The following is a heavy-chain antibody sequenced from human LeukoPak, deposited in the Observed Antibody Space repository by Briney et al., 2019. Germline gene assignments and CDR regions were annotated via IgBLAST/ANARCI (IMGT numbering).Heavy chain of an antibody. D-gene: IGHD5-12*01. J-gene: IGHJ5*02. CDR2: FDPEDGET. CDR3: ATTASNSGCDLGWFDP. Sequence: ASVKVSCKVSGYTLTELSMHWVRQAPGKGLEWMGGFDPEDGETIYAQKFRGRVTMTEDTSTDTAYMELSSLRSEDTAVYYCATTASNSGCDLGWFDPWGQGTLVTVSS. V-gene: IGHV1-24*01. CDR1: GYTLTELS.